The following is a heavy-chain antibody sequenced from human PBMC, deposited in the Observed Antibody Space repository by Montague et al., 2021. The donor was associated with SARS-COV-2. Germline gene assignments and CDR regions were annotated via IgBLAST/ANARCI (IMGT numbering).Heavy chain of an antibody. CDR3: ARGTKGVFTYDYDRSGYGSDH. CDR1: GGSFSGYY. D-gene: IGHD3-22*01. Sequence: SETLSLTCAVYGGSFSGYYWSWIRQPPGKGLEWIGEINHSGSTNYNPSLKSRVTLSVDTSKNQFSLKLSSVTAADTAVYYCARGTKGVFTYDYDRSGYGSDHWGQGTLVTVSS. J-gene: IGHJ4*02. V-gene: IGHV4-34*01. CDR2: INHSGST.